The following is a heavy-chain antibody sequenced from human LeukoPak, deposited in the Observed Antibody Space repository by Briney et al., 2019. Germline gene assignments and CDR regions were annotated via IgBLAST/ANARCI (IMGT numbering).Heavy chain of an antibody. CDR1: GFTFSNSW. Sequence: GGSLGLSCAASGFTFSNSWMSWVRQAPGKGLEWLTNIKEDGSKTYYVDSVKGRFTISRDNAKNSLYLQMNSLRAEDTAVYYCVRDYVWGTSNSDYWGQGTLVTVSS. CDR2: IKEDGSKT. CDR3: VRDYVWGTSNSDY. V-gene: IGHV3-7*01. D-gene: IGHD3-16*01. J-gene: IGHJ4*02.